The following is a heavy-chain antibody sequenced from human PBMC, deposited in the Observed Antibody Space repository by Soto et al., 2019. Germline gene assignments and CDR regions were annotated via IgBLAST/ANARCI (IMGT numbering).Heavy chain of an antibody. Sequence: GGSLRLSCAASGFTFSSYSMNWVRQAPGKGLEWVSSISSSSSYIYYADSVKGRFTISRDNAKNSLYLQMNSLRAEDTAVYYCARDSGGYSYGYYYYGMDVWGQGTTVTVSS. CDR1: GFTFSSYS. CDR2: ISSSSSYI. D-gene: IGHD5-18*01. CDR3: ARDSGGYSYGYYYYGMDV. V-gene: IGHV3-21*01. J-gene: IGHJ6*02.